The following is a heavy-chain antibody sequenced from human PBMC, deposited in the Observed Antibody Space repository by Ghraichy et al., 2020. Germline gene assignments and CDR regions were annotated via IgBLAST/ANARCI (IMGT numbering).Heavy chain of an antibody. J-gene: IGHJ3*02. Sequence: SETLSLTCTVSGGSISSYYWSWIRQPPGKGLEWIGYIYYSGSTNYNPSLKSRVTISVDTSKNQFSLKLSSVTAADTAVYYCARQVGATPDDAFAIWGQGTMFTVSS. CDR3: ARQVGATPDDAFAI. V-gene: IGHV4-59*08. CDR2: IYYSGST. CDR1: GGSISSYY. D-gene: IGHD1-26*01.